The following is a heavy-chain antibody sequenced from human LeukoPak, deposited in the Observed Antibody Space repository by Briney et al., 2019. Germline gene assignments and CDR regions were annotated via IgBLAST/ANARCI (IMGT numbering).Heavy chain of an antibody. Sequence: SETLSLTCTVSGDSVSNYYWSWIRQPPGKGLEWIGEINHSGSTNYNPSLKSRVTISVDTSKNQFSLKLSSVTAADTAVYYCARPLWFGELQWGQGTLVTVSS. D-gene: IGHD3-10*01. CDR2: INHSGST. V-gene: IGHV4-34*01. J-gene: IGHJ4*02. CDR3: ARPLWFGELQ. CDR1: GDSVSNYY.